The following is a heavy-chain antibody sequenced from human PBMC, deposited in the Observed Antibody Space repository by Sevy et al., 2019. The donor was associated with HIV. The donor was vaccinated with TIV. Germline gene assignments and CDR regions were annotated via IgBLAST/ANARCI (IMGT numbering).Heavy chain of an antibody. Sequence: GGSLRLSCVTSAFKFSSSPMHWVRQSPGKGLEWVAFISYDGQIQHYAESVKGRFTISRDNAKNSLFLHMNTLRAEDTAVYYCARSYSSSWYILYYFEYWGQGTPVTVSS. D-gene: IGHD6-13*01. V-gene: IGHV3-30*04. CDR1: AFKFSSSP. CDR3: ARSYSSSWYILYYFEY. CDR2: ISYDGQIQ. J-gene: IGHJ4*02.